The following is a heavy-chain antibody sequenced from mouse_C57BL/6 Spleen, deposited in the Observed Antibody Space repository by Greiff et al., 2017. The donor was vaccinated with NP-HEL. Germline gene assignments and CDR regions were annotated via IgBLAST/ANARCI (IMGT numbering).Heavy chain of an antibody. CDR2: IRNKANGYTT. CDR3: ARYNPIITTVVATTGMDY. CDR1: GFTFTDYY. D-gene: IGHD1-1*01. Sequence: EVQLVESGGGLVQPGGSLSLSCAASGFTFTDYYMSWVRQPPGKALEWLGFIRNKANGYTTEYSASVKGRFTISRDNSQSILYLQMNALRAEDSATYYCARYNPIITTVVATTGMDYWGQGTSVTVSS. V-gene: IGHV7-3*01. J-gene: IGHJ4*01.